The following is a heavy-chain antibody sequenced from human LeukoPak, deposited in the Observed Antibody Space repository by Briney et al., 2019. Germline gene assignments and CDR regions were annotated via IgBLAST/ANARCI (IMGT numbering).Heavy chain of an antibody. CDR1: GGTFSSYA. J-gene: IGHJ4*02. CDR3: ARGELNTAMAPLDY. D-gene: IGHD5-18*01. CDR2: INTNTGNP. V-gene: IGHV7-4-1*02. Sequence: GASVKVSCKASGGTFSSYAISWVRQAPGQGLEWMGWINTNTGNPTYAQGFTGRFVFSLDTSVSTAYLQISSLKAEDTAVYYCARGELNTAMAPLDYWGQGTLVTVSS.